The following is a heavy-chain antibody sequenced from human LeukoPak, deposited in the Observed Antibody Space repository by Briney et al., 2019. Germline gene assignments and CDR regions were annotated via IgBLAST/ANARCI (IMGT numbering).Heavy chain of an antibody. D-gene: IGHD3-22*01. CDR1: GGTFSSYA. Sequence: SVKVSCKASGGTFSSYAISWVRQAPGQGLEWMGGIIPIFGTENYAQKFQGRVTITADESTSTAYMELSSLRSEDTAVYYCARTTYYYDSSGYYRYAFDIWGQGTMVTVSS. CDR2: IIPIFGTE. CDR3: ARTTYYYDSSGYYRYAFDI. J-gene: IGHJ3*02. V-gene: IGHV1-69*13.